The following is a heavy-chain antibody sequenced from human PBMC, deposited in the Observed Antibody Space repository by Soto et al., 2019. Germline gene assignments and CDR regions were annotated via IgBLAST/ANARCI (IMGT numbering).Heavy chain of an antibody. J-gene: IGHJ4*02. Sequence: PSGTLSLTCTVSDGSISSFAYYWGWIRQPPGKGLEWIGSIYHSGSTYYNPSLKSRVTISVDTSKNQFSLKLSSVTAADTAVYYCARGPQISAARTPQFDYWGQGTLVSVSS. CDR2: IYHSGST. CDR1: DGSISSFAYY. D-gene: IGHD6-6*01. CDR3: ARGPQISAARTPQFDY. V-gene: IGHV4-39*07.